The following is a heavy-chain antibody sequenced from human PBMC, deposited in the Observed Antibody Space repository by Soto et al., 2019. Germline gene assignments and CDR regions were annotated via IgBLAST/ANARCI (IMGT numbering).Heavy chain of an antibody. CDR1: GFTFSSYS. V-gene: IGHV3-21*01. D-gene: IGHD6-13*01. Sequence: EVQLVESGGGLVKPGGSLRLSCGAAGFTFSSYSMNWVRQAPGKGLEWVSPISGSSTYIYYADSVKGRFTVSRDNAKNSLYLQMNSLRAEDTAVYYCARDLQQQLGSYFYYIDVWGTGTTVTVSS. CDR3: ARDLQQQLGSYFYYIDV. CDR2: ISGSSTYI. J-gene: IGHJ6*03.